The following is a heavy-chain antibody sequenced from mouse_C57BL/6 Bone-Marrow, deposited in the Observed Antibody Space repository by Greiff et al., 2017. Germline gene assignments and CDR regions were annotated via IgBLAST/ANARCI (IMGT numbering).Heavy chain of an antibody. J-gene: IGHJ2*01. D-gene: IGHD5-1*01. CDR3: AKSSTFFYYFDY. CDR2: FHPYNDDT. Sequence: QVQLQQSGAELVKPGASVKMSCKASGYTFTTYPIEWMKQNHGKSLEWIGNFHPYNDDTKYNEKFKGKATLTVEKSSNTVYLELSRLTSYDSAVXYCAKSSTFFYYFDYWGQGTTLTVSS. CDR1: GYTFTTYP. V-gene: IGHV1-47*01.